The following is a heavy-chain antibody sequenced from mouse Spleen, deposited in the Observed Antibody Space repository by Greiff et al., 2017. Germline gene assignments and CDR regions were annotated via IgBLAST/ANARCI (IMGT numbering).Heavy chain of an antibody. D-gene: IGHD2-14*01. CDR1: GYTFTSYG. Sequence: VQLQQSGAELARPGASVKLSCKASGYTFTSYGISWVKQRTGQGLEWIGEIYPRSGNTYYNEKFKGKATLTADKSSSTAYMELRSLTSEDSAVYFCARRRYDPFAYWGQGTLVTVSA. J-gene: IGHJ3*01. CDR3: ARRRYDPFAY. CDR2: IYPRSGNT. V-gene: IGHV1-81*01.